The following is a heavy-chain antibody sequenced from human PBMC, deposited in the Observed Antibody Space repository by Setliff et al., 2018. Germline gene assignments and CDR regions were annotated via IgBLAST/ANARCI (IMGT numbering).Heavy chain of an antibody. CDR2: ISTYKVNT. J-gene: IGHJ6*03. CDR1: GYPFTNDG. Sequence: ASVKVSCKASGYPFTNDGITWVRQAPGQGLEWLGWISTYKVNTTYAQKLQDRVTMTTNTSTSTAYMELRSLRSDDTAVYYCARRNFYYDSSGFALYYYYMDVWGKGTTVTVSS. CDR3: ARRNFYYDSSGFALYYYYMDV. D-gene: IGHD3-22*01. V-gene: IGHV1-18*01.